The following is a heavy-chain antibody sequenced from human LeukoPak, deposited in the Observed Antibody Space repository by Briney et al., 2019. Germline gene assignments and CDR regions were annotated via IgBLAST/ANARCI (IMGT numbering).Heavy chain of an antibody. CDR3: ARSGYGDSSGYYYGGDY. J-gene: IGHJ4*02. Sequence: GGSLRLSCAASEFTFSSYAMHWVRQAPGKGLEWVAVISYDGSNKYYADSVKGRFTISRDNSKNTLYLQMNSLRAEDTAVYYCARSGYGDSSGYYYGGDYWGQGTLVTVSS. CDR2: ISYDGSNK. D-gene: IGHD3-22*01. V-gene: IGHV3-30-3*01. CDR1: EFTFSSYA.